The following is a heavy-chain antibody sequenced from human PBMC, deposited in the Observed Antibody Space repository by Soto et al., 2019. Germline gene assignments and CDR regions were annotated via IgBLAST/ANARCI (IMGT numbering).Heavy chain of an antibody. J-gene: IGHJ4*01. CDR1: GFSLSIYE. V-gene: IGHV3-48*03. CDR3: MGSVPESWYYFDF. Sequence: GGALRLSCAASGFSLSIYEMNWVRHAPGKGLEWLAYVSTSGSLKHYADSVQGRFTISRDNTKNAVYLHMNSMRAEDTAVYYCMGSVPESWYYFDFWVHAPQVTV. CDR2: VSTSGSLK. D-gene: IGHD1-26*01.